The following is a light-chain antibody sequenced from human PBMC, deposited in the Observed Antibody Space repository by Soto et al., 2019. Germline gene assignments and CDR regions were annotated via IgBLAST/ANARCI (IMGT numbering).Light chain of an antibody. V-gene: IGKV2-28*01. CDR3: QQSYSSSWT. Sequence: DIVMTQSPLSLPVTPGEPASISCRSSQSLLHSNGYNYLDWYQQKPGKAPKLLIYEASTLQSGVPSRFSGSGSGTDFTLTISSLQPEDFATYSCQQSYSSSWTFGQGTKVDIK. CDR1: QSLLHSNGYNY. CDR2: EAS. J-gene: IGKJ1*01.